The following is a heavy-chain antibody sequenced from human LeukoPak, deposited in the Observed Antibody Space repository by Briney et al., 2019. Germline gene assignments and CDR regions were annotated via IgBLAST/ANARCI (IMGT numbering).Heavy chain of an antibody. CDR1: GFTFSSYS. V-gene: IGHV3-30*03. CDR3: ARAVRVRAVRFFNGDYGLGPI. D-gene: IGHD4-17*01. CDR2: ISYDGSNK. J-gene: IGHJ4*02. Sequence: PGGSLRLSCAASGFTFSSYSMNWVRQAPGKGLEWVAVISYDGSNKYYADSVKGRFTISRDNSKNTLYLQMNSLRAEDTAVYYCARAVRVRAVRFFNGDYGLGPIWGQGTLVTVSS.